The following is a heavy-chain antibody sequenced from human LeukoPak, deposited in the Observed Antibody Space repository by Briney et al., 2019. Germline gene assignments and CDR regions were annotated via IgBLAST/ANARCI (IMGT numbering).Heavy chain of an antibody. CDR3: AKEGILGYCSGGSCHDAFDI. V-gene: IGHV3-30*02. J-gene: IGHJ3*02. D-gene: IGHD2-15*01. CDR1: GLTFRRYG. Sequence: GGSLRLSCAASGLTFRRYGMHWVRQTPGKGLEWVAFIESDESIRQYADLVKGRFTISRDNAKNSLYLQMNSLRAEDTALYYCAKEGILGYCSGGSCHDAFDIWGQGTMVTVSS. CDR2: IESDESIR.